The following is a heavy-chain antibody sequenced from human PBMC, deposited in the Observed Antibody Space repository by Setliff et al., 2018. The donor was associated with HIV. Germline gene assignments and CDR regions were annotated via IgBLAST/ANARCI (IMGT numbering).Heavy chain of an antibody. D-gene: IGHD3-22*01. V-gene: IGHV1-69*10. CDR2: IIPILGMG. J-gene: IGHJ4*02. Sequence: SVKVSCKASGDTFSSYAISWVRQAPGQGLEWMGGIIPILGMGNHAQKFQGRVTITADKSANTAYMELTSLRPEDTAIYYCARYFYDSSGYSGSDHWGQGMLVTVSS. CDR3: ARYFYDSSGYSGSDH. CDR1: GDTFSSYA.